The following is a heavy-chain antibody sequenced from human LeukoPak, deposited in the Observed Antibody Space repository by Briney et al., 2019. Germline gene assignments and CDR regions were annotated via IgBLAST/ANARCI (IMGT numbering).Heavy chain of an antibody. CDR1: GYSITSGYY. CDR3: ARAGYCSGVSCYSAVPGKY. CDR2: IYHSGNT. D-gene: IGHD2-15*01. V-gene: IGHV4-38-2*02. J-gene: IGHJ4*02. Sequence: PSETLSLTCTVSGYSITSGYYWAWIRQSPGKGLEWIGSIYHSGNTYYNPSLKSRVIILVDTSKNQFSLQLGSVTPTVTAVYYCARAGYCSGVSCYSAVPGKYWGQGALVTVSS.